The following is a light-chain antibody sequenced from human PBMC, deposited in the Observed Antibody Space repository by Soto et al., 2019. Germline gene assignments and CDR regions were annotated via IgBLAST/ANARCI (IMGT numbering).Light chain of an antibody. V-gene: IGKV1-9*01. CDR1: QGISSY. J-gene: IGKJ4*01. CDR2: AAS. CDR3: QQLNSYPIT. Sequence: DIQLTQSPSFLSASVGDRVTITCRASQGISSYLAWYQQKPGKAPKLLIYAASTLPSGVPSRFSGSGSGTEFTLTISSLQPEDFATYYCQQLNSYPITFGGGTKVEIK.